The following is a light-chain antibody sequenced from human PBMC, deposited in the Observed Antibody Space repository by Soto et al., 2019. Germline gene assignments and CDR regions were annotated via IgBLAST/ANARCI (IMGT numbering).Light chain of an antibody. V-gene: IGKV1-39*01. CDR2: AAS. CDR1: QSISSY. J-gene: IGKJ3*01. CDR3: QLSYSPPFT. Sequence: QVTQSTSKVSATVGDRVTINCLASQSISSYLNWYQQKPGKAPKLLIYAASSLQSGVPSRFSGSGSGTDFTLTIRIFQPEDFAPYYCQLSYSPPFTFGPGTKVDI.